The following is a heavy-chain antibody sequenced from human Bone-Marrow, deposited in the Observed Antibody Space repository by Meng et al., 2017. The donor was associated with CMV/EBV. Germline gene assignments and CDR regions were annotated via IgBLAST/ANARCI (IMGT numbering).Heavy chain of an antibody. J-gene: IGHJ4*02. CDR3: ARDLGPNYYDTSGYGFDY. V-gene: IGHV1-2*02. Sequence: YFFVGYYVHWVRQAPGQGLEWMGWINPNSGDTNSAQKFQGRVTMTRDTSISTAYMELSRLRSDDTAMYYCARDLGPNYYDTSGYGFDYWGQGTLVTVSS. D-gene: IGHD3-22*01. CDR1: YFFVGYY. CDR2: INPNSGDT.